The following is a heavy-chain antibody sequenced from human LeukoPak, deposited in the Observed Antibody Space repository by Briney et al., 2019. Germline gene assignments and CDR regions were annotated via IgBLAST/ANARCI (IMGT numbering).Heavy chain of an antibody. CDR3: AREGSMTSRPFISIDY. CDR2: IHTSGST. CDR1: GGSISTYY. Sequence: SSETLSLTCTVSGGSISTYYWSWLRQPAGKGLEWIGRIHTSGSTYYNPSLKSRVTMSVDTSKKQFSLRLSSVTAADTAMYYCAREGSMTSRPFISIDYWGQGTLVTVSS. V-gene: IGHV4-4*07. D-gene: IGHD6-6*01. J-gene: IGHJ4*02.